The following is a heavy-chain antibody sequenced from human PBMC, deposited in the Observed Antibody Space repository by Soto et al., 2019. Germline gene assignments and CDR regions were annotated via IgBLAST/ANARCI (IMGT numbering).Heavy chain of an antibody. V-gene: IGHV2-5*01. CDR3: ADTVASIFGVVNGMDV. CDR1: GFSLSTSGVG. J-gene: IGHJ6*02. Sequence: SGPTLVNPTQTLTLTCTFSGFSLSTSGVGVGWIRQPPGKALEWLALIYRNDDMRYRPSLKSRLTITKDTSKNQVALTMTNMDPVDTATYYCADTVASIFGVVNGMDVWGRRTTGAVSS. CDR2: IYRNDDM. D-gene: IGHD3-3*01.